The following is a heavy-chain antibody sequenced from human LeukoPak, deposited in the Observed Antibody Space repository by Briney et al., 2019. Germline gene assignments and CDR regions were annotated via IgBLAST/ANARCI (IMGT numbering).Heavy chain of an antibody. CDR1: GGSISSGDYY. Sequence: SETQSLTCTVSGGSISSGDYYWSWIRQPPGKGLEWIGYIYYSGSTYYNPSLKSRVTISVDTSKNQFSLKLSSVTAADTAVYYCARMYSSSWHFDYWGQGTLVTVSS. J-gene: IGHJ4*02. CDR3: ARMYSSSWHFDY. CDR2: IYYSGST. D-gene: IGHD6-13*01. V-gene: IGHV4-30-4*01.